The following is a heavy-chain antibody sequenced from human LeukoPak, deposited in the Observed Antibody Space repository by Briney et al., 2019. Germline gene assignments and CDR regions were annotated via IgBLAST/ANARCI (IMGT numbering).Heavy chain of an antibody. CDR2: IYYSGST. V-gene: IGHV4-59*06. J-gene: IGHJ4*02. Sequence: PSETLSLTCTVSGGSISSYYWSWIRQHPGKGLEWIGYIYYSGSTYYNPSLKSRVTISVDTSKNQFSLKLSSVTAADTAVYYCARGTRTMVRGIDYWGQGTLVTVSS. D-gene: IGHD3-10*01. CDR1: GGSISSYY. CDR3: ARGTRTMVRGIDY.